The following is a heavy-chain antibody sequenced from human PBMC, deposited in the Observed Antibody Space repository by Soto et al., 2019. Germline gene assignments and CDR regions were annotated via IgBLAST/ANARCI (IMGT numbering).Heavy chain of an antibody. Sequence: ASVKVSCKASGSTFTSYVISWVRQAPGQGLEWMGWISAYNGNTNYAQKLQGRVTMTTDTSTSTAYMELRSLRSDDTAVYYCARGRSSATIFGVVIIPVYYFDYWGQGTLVTVSS. CDR1: GSTFTSYV. V-gene: IGHV1-18*01. D-gene: IGHD3-3*01. CDR3: ARGRSSATIFGVVIIPVYYFDY. CDR2: ISAYNGNT. J-gene: IGHJ4*02.